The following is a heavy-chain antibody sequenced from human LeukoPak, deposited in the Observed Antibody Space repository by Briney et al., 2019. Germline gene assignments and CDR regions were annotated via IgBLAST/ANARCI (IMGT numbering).Heavy chain of an antibody. V-gene: IGHV4-39*01. D-gene: IGHD3-22*01. CDR1: GGSIDRSSSY. J-gene: IGHJ4*02. CDR3: ARSSGYYDSSGYYYEGRGYFDY. CDR2: VYFTGST. Sequence: SETLSLTCTVSGGSIDRSSSYWGWIRQPPGKGLEWIGSVYFTGSTFYNASLKSRVSISVDTSKNQFSLKLSSVTAADTAVYYCARSSGYYDSSGYYYEGRGYFDYWGQGTLVTVSS.